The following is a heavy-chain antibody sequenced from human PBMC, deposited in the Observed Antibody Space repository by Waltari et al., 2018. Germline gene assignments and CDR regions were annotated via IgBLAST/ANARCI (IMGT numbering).Heavy chain of an antibody. Sequence: QVQLVQSGAEVKKPGSSVKVSCKASGGTFSSYAISCVRQAPGQGLEWMGRIIPICGTANYAQKFQGRVTITADKSMSTAYMELSSLRSEDTAVYYCARDPYSPNPPSAYYGMDVWGQGTTVTVSS. D-gene: IGHD5-12*01. CDR2: IIPICGTA. CDR1: GGTFSSYA. CDR3: ARDPYSPNPPSAYYGMDV. J-gene: IGHJ6*02. V-gene: IGHV1-69*08.